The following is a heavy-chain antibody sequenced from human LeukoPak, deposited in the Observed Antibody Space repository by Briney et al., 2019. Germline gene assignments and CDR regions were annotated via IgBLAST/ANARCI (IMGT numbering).Heavy chain of an antibody. CDR2: ISGSGGSA. D-gene: IGHD2-21*01. J-gene: IGHJ5*02. V-gene: IGHV3-23*01. CDR3: AKFSQGEARPSWFDP. Sequence: PGGSLRLSCAASGFTFSSYAMSWVRQAPGKGLEWVSAISGSGGSAYYADSVKGRFTISRDNSKNTLYLQMNSLRAEDTAVYYCAKFSQGEARPSWFDPWGQGTLVTVSS. CDR1: GFTFSSYA.